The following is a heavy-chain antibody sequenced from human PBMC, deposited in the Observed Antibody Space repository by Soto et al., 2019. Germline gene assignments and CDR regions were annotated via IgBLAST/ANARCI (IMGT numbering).Heavy chain of an antibody. J-gene: IGHJ4*02. Sequence: SVEVSCKASGVTFSSYAISWVRQAPGQELEWMVGIIPIFGTANYAQKFQVRVTITADESTSTAYMELSSLRSEDTAVYYCARAPLTYYYDSSGYYRYFDYWGQGTLVTVSS. V-gene: IGHV1-69*13. CDR1: GVTFSSYA. CDR2: IIPIFGTA. D-gene: IGHD3-22*01. CDR3: ARAPLTYYYDSSGYYRYFDY.